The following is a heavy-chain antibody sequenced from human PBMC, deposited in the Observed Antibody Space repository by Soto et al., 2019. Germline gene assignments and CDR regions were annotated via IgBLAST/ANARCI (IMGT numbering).Heavy chain of an antibody. D-gene: IGHD1-1*01. V-gene: IGHV3-23*01. CDR3: AKELTGTTRGAFDI. J-gene: IGHJ3*02. CDR1: GLTFNSYA. Sequence: EVQMLESGGDLVQPGGSLRLSCAASGLTFNSYAINWVRQAPGKGLEWVSGITGGGYTTFYAESVKGRFTISRDNSKNTVYLQMNNLRAEDTAVYYCAKELTGTTRGAFDIWGQGTMVTVSS. CDR2: ITGGGYTT.